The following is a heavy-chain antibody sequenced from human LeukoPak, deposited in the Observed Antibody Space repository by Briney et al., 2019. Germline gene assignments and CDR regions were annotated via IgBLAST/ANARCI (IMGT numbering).Heavy chain of an antibody. CDR2: INPNSGGT. CDR3: ARDPVRYDTIFGVVPNFDY. Sequence: ASVKVSCKASGYTFTGYYMHWVRQAPGQGLEWMGWINPNSGGTNYAQKFQGRVTMTRDTSISTAYMELSRLRSDDTAVYYCARDPVRYDTIFGVVPNFDYWGQGTLVTVSS. CDR1: GYTFTGYY. D-gene: IGHD3-3*01. V-gene: IGHV1-2*02. J-gene: IGHJ4*02.